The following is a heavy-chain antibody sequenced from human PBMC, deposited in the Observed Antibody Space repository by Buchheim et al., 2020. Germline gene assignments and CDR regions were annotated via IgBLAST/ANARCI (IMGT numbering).Heavy chain of an antibody. D-gene: IGHD6-6*01. CDR2: ISYDGSNK. CDR1: GFTFSSYG. J-gene: IGHJ4*02. Sequence: QVQLVESGGGVVQPGRSLRLSCAASGFTFSSYGMHWVRQAPGKGLEWVAVISYDGSNKYYADSVKGRFTISRDNSKNTLYLQMNSLRAEGTAVYYCARKYSSSKYFDYWGQGTL. V-gene: IGHV3-30*03. CDR3: ARKYSSSKYFDY.